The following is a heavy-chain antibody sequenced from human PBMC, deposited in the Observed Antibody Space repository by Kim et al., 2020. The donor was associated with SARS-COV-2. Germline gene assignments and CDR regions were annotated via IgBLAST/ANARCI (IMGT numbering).Heavy chain of an antibody. V-gene: IGHV3-30*03. CDR2: ISYDGSNK. CDR1: GSTFSSYG. D-gene: IGHD3-22*01. CDR3: ARDTFYHDSTGYYTFDY. J-gene: IGHJ4*02. Sequence: GGSLRLSCAASGSTFSSYGMHWVRQAPGKGLEWVAHISYDGSNKHYVDSVEGRFTISRDNSKNTLNLQMNSLRAEDTAVYYCARDTFYHDSTGYYTFDYWGQGTLVTVSS.